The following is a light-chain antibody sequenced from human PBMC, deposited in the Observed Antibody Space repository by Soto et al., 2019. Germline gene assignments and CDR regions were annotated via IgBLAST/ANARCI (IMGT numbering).Light chain of an antibody. Sequence: QSALTQPRSVSGSPGQSVAISCTGTSGDVGRYTYVSWYQQLPDKAPKLIIYEVSNRPSGVSNRFSGSKSGNTASLTISGLQAEDETDYYCSSYTSSSTLVFGGGTKLTVL. V-gene: IGLV2-14*01. CDR3: SSYTSSSTLV. J-gene: IGLJ2*01. CDR1: SGDVGRYTY. CDR2: EVS.